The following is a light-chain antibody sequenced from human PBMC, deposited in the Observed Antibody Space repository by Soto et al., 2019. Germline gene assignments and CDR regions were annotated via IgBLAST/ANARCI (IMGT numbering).Light chain of an antibody. V-gene: IGKV3-20*01. Sequence: ELVLTQSPGTLSLSPGERATLSCRASQSVCSSCLAWYQQSPGQAPRLLVYGASNRATGIPDRFSGSGSGTDFTLTISRLEPEDFVVYYCYQYGSSRPATFGQGTKLEIK. J-gene: IGKJ2*01. CDR2: GAS. CDR3: YQYGSSRPAT. CDR1: QSVCSSC.